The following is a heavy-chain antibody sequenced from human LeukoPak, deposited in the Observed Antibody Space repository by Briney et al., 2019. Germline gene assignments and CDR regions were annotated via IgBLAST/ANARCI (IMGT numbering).Heavy chain of an antibody. J-gene: IGHJ3*02. Sequence: SETLSLTCTVSGGSISSSSYYWGWIRQPPGKGLEWIGYIYHSGSTYYNPSLKSRVTISVDRSKNQFSLKLSSVTAADTAVYYCARTILYCSSTSCSRDAFDIWGQGTMVTVSS. D-gene: IGHD2-2*01. CDR2: IYHSGST. V-gene: IGHV4-39*07. CDR3: ARTILYCSSTSCSRDAFDI. CDR1: GGSISSSSYY.